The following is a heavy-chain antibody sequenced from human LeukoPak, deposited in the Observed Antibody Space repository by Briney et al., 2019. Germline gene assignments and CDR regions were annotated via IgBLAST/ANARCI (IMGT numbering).Heavy chain of an antibody. D-gene: IGHD6-13*01. CDR2: INPNSGGT. CDR3: ARDRDIAAGLVDFDY. V-gene: IGHV1-2*02. Sequence: ASVKVSCKASGYTFTGYYMHWVRQAPGQGLEWIGWINPNSGGTNYAQKFQGRVTMTRDTSISTAYMELSRLRSDDTAVYYCARDRDIAAGLVDFDYWGQGTLVTVSS. J-gene: IGHJ4*02. CDR1: GYTFTGYY.